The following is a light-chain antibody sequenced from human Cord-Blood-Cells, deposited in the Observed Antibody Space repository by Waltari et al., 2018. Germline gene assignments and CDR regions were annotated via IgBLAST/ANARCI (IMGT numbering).Light chain of an antibody. CDR1: QSISSY. CDR2: AAS. Sequence: DIHMPQSPSSLSASVGDRVTITCRAKQSISSYLNWYQQKPGKAPKLLIYAASSLQSGVPSRFSGSGSGTDFTLTISSLQPEDFATYYCQQSYSTPPWTFGQGTKVEIK. J-gene: IGKJ1*01. CDR3: QQSYSTPPWT. V-gene: IGKV1-39*01.